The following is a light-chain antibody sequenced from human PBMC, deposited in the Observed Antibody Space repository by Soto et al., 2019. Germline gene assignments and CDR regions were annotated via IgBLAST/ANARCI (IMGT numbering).Light chain of an antibody. Sequence: IGWTQYQGTLSLSPGERATLCLRASQSVSSSYLAWYQQKPGQAPRLLIYGASSRATGIPDRFSGSGSGTAFTLPIRRLEPADFPLYYCQPYGSSPTFAGGTKVDIK. CDR3: QPYGSSPT. CDR2: GAS. V-gene: IGKV3-20*01. CDR1: QSVSSSY. J-gene: IGKJ4*01.